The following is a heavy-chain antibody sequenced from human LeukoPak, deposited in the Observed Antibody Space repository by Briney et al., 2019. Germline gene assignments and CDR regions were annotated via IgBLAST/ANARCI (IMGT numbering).Heavy chain of an antibody. V-gene: IGHV4-39*01. CDR1: GGSIITSSYH. CDR3: ARQKYDVLTGLLDC. CDR2: IYYSGRT. J-gene: IGHJ4*02. Sequence: SETLSLTCIVSGGSIITSSYHWGWIRQPPGKGLEWVGSIYYSGRTYYNPSLHSRVTISVDTPKNQFSLRLSSVTAADTAVYYCARQKYDVLTGLLDCWGQGNLVIVSS. D-gene: IGHD3-9*01.